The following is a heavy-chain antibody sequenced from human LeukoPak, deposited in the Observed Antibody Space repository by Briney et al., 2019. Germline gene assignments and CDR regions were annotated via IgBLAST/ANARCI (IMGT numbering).Heavy chain of an antibody. CDR3: AKDRAARGRGNYFYMDV. V-gene: IGHV3-43D*03. CDR1: GFTFDDYA. CDR2: ITWDGGST. J-gene: IGHJ6*03. D-gene: IGHD2/OR15-2a*01. Sequence: GGSLRLSCAASGFTFDDYAMHWVRQASGKGLEWFSHITWDGGSTHYADSVEGRFTISRDNRENSLYLQMNSLRPEDTALYYCAKDRAARGRGNYFYMDVWGKGTTVTVSS.